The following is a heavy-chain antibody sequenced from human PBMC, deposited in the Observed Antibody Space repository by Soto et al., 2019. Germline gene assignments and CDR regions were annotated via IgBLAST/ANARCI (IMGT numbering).Heavy chain of an antibody. V-gene: IGHV4-61*01. CDR3: AIIPIYSGRYFGYFDF. D-gene: IGHD1-26*01. Sequence: QVQLQESGPGLVKPSETLSLTCTVSGGSVSSGTYYWSWIRQPTGKGLEWIGYIYYSGNTKYNPSLESRVAISVDTSKNQFSLKLRSVTAADTAVYYCAIIPIYSGRYFGYFDFWGQGTLVTVSS. CDR2: IYYSGNT. J-gene: IGHJ4*02. CDR1: GGSVSSGTYY.